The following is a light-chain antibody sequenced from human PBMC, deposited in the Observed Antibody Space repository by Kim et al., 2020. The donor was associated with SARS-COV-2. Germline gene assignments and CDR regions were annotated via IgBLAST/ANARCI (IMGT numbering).Light chain of an antibody. CDR1: SSDVGGYNH. V-gene: IGLV2-14*01. CDR2: EVF. CDR3: SSYTSSGTPVV. J-gene: IGLJ2*01. Sequence: QSALTQPASVSGSPGQSITISCTGTSSDVGGYNHVSWYQQHPGKAPKLIIYEVFNRPSGVSNSFSGSKSGNTASLTISGLQAEDEADYYCSSYTSSGTPVVFGGGTQLTVL.